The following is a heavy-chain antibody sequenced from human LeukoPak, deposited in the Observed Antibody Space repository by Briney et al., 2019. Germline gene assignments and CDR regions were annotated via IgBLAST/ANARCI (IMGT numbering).Heavy chain of an antibody. CDR2: IYYDGHNK. J-gene: IGHJ3*02. V-gene: IGHV3-30-3*02. CDR3: AKNAGIAVAGDAFDI. Sequence: GRSLRLSCAASGFTFSNFAMHWVRQAPDKGLEWVAVIYYDGHNKAYGDSVKGRFTISRDNAKNSLYLQMNSLRAEDTALYYCAKNAGIAVAGDAFDIWGQGTMVTVSS. CDR1: GFTFSNFA. D-gene: IGHD6-19*01.